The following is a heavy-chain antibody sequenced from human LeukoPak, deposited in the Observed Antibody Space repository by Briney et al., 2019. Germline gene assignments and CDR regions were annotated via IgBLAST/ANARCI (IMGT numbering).Heavy chain of an antibody. CDR3: AGGSSGWSELDY. CDR2: IWYDGSDK. V-gene: IGHV3-33*08. CDR1: GITFRNAW. D-gene: IGHD6-25*01. Sequence: PGGSLRLSCAASGITFRNAWMDWVRQAPGKGLEWVAVIWYDGSDKYYAASVRGRFTIFRDNSKSTLYLQMNNLRVEDTAVYYCAGGSSGWSELDYWGRGTLVTVSS. J-gene: IGHJ4*02.